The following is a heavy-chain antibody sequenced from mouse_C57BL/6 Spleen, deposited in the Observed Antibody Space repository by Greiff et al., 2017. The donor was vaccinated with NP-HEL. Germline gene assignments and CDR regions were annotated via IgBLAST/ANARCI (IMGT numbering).Heavy chain of an antibody. D-gene: IGHD1-1*01. Sequence: QVQLQQSGAELVRPGSSVKLSCKASGYTFTSYWMHWVKQRPIQGLEWIGNIDPSDSETHYNQKFKDKATLTVDKSSSTAYMQLSSLTSEDSAVYYCARGNYYGSSYFDVWGTGTTVTVSS. J-gene: IGHJ1*03. CDR3: ARGNYYGSSYFDV. V-gene: IGHV1-52*01. CDR1: GYTFTSYW. CDR2: IDPSDSET.